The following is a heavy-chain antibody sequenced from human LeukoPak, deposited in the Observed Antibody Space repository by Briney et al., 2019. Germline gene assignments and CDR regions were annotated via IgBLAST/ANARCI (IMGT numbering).Heavy chain of an antibody. D-gene: IGHD5-18*01. CDR2: IYYSGST. CDR3: ARAGYSYGYCFDY. V-gene: IGHV4-59*01. Sequence: PSETLSLTCTVSGGSISSYYWSWIRHPPGKGLEWIGYIYYSGSTNYNPSLKSRVPISVDTSKNQFSLKLSSVTAADTAVYYCARAGYSYGYCFDYWGQGTLVTVSS. J-gene: IGHJ4*02. CDR1: GGSISSYY.